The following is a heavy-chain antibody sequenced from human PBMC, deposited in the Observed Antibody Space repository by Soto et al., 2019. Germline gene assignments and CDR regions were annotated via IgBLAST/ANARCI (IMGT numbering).Heavy chain of an antibody. D-gene: IGHD5-18*01. V-gene: IGHV3-53*01. CDR3: ARGYSYGWAYYYYYGMDV. J-gene: IGHJ6*02. Sequence: GGSVRLSXAASGFTVSSNYMSWVRQAPGKGLEWVSVIYSGGSTYYADSVKGRFTISRDNSKNTLYLQMNSLRAEDTAVYYCARGYSYGWAYYYYYGMDVWGQGTTVTVSS. CDR1: GFTVSSNY. CDR2: IYSGGST.